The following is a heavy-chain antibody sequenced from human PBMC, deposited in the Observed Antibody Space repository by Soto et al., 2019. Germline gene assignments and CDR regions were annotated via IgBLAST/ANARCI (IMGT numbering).Heavy chain of an antibody. V-gene: IGHV1-24*01. CDR1: GYTLTELS. Sequence: GASVKVSCKVSGYTLTELSMHWVRQAPGKGLEWMGGFDPEDGETIYAQKFQGRVTITEDASTSTAYMELSSLRSEDTAVYYCARDVVATINSYYYGMDVWGQGTTVTVSS. D-gene: IGHD5-12*01. J-gene: IGHJ6*02. CDR2: FDPEDGET. CDR3: ARDVVATINSYYYGMDV.